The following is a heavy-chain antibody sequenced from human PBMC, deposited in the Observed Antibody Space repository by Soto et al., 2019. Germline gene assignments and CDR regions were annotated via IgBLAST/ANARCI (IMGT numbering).Heavy chain of an antibody. CDR1: GYTFTSYA. D-gene: IGHD3-3*01. V-gene: IGHV1-3*01. Sequence: GASVKVSCKASGYTFTSYAMHWVRQAPGQRLEWMGWINAGNGNTKYSQKFQGRFTMSRDNSKRTLYLQMSSLRVEDTAVYYCTKRRNVLRFLEWSSGMEVWGQGTTVTVSS. CDR2: INAGNGNT. CDR3: TKRRNVLRFLEWSSGMEV. J-gene: IGHJ6*02.